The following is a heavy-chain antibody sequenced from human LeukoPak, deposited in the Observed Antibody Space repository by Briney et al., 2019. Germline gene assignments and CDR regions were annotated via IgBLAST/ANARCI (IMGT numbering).Heavy chain of an antibody. Sequence: GGSLRLSCAAFGFTVSSNYMSWVRQAPGKGLEWVSVIYSGGSTYYADSVKGRFTISRDNSKNTLDLQMNSLRAEDTAVYYCARGSGYTNAFFDYWGQGTLVTVSS. CDR3: ARGSGYTNAFFDY. CDR2: IYSGGST. V-gene: IGHV3-66*01. J-gene: IGHJ4*02. CDR1: GFTVSSNY. D-gene: IGHD5-18*01.